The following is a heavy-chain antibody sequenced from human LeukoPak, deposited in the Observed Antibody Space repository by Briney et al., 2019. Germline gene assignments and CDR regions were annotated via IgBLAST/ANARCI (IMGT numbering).Heavy chain of an antibody. CDR3: ARTTGKRGYMDV. CDR2: FDPEDGET. Sequence: ASVKVSCKVSGYTLTELSMHWVRQAPGKGLEWMGGFDPEDGETIYAQKFQGRVTMTEDTSTDTAYMELSSLRPEDTAVYYCARTTGKRGYMDVWGKGTTVTVSS. J-gene: IGHJ6*03. CDR1: GYTLTELS. V-gene: IGHV1-24*01. D-gene: IGHD4-11*01.